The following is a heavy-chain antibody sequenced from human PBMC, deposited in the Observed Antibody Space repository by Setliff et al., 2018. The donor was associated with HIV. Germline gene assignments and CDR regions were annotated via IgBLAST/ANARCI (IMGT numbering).Heavy chain of an antibody. J-gene: IGHJ4*02. Sequence: SETLSLTCTVSDDSINYQYWAWIRQPPGKGLEWIGSIYYSGNTNYNPSLKSRVTISIDTSKSKFSLKLTAVSAADTAMYYCARGRRRSSTSYYFDYWGQGTLVTVSS. CDR2: IYYSGNT. CDR3: ARGRRRSSTSYYFDY. V-gene: IGHV4-59*11. CDR1: DDSINYQY.